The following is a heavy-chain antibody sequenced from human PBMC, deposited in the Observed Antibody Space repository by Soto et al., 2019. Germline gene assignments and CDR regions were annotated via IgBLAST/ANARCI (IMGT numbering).Heavy chain of an antibody. CDR3: ASGGYSSGWADNWFDP. Sequence: SETLSLTCPVSGGSISSYYGSWIRQPPGKGLEWIGYIYYSGSTNYNPSLKSRVTISVDTSKNQFSLKLSSVTAADTAVYYCASGGYSSGWADNWFDPWGQGTLVTVSS. D-gene: IGHD6-19*01. CDR1: GGSISSYY. J-gene: IGHJ5*02. V-gene: IGHV4-59*08. CDR2: IYYSGST.